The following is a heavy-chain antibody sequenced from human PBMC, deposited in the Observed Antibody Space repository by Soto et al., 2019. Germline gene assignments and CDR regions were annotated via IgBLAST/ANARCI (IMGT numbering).Heavy chain of an antibody. CDR1: GGSFSGYY. D-gene: IGHD2-8*02. Sequence: QVQLQQWGAGLLKPSETLSLTCAVYGGSFSGYYWTWIRQPPGTGLEWIGEINHSGSTNYNPSLETRVTRSVDTSKTLFSRKLTSVTAADTAVYYCARDKITGLFDYWGQGTLVTVSS. J-gene: IGHJ4*02. CDR2: INHSGST. V-gene: IGHV4-34*01. CDR3: ARDKITGLFDY.